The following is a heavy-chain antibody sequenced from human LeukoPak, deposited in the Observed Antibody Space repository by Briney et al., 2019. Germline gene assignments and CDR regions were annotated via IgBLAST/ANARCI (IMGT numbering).Heavy chain of an antibody. Sequence: ASVKASCKASGYTFTGYYMRWVRQAPGQGLEWMGWINPNSGGTNYAQKFQGRVTMTRDTSISTAYMELSRLRSDDTAVYYCAGGVGIAALYFDYWGQGTLVTVSS. J-gene: IGHJ4*02. CDR1: GYTFTGYY. V-gene: IGHV1-2*02. D-gene: IGHD6-13*01. CDR2: INPNSGGT. CDR3: AGGVGIAALYFDY.